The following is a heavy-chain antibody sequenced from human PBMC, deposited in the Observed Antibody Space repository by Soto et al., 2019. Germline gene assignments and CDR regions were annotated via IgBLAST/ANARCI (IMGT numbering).Heavy chain of an antibody. J-gene: IGHJ4*02. CDR2: INPYNGNT. V-gene: IGHV1-18*01. CDR1: GYTFTSYG. CDR3: ARDAAVGLFDY. D-gene: IGHD1-26*01. Sequence: ASVKGSCKASGYTFTSYGISWVRQAPGQGLEWMGWINPYNGNTKYAQKLQGRVTMTTDTSTSTAYMELRSLRSDDTAVYYCARDAAVGLFDYWGQGTLVTVSS.